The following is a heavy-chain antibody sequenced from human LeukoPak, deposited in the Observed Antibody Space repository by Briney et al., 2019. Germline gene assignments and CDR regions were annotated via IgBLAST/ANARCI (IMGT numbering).Heavy chain of an antibody. CDR2: ISSSSSTI. Sequence: GGSLRLSCAASGFIFSSHSMNWVRQAPGKGLEWVSYISSSSSTIYYADSVKGRFTVSRDNAKNSLYLQMNSLRAEDTAVYYCAFWSGQACFDYWGQGTLVTASS. D-gene: IGHD3-3*01. J-gene: IGHJ4*02. V-gene: IGHV3-48*01. CDR3: AFWSGQACFDY. CDR1: GFIFSSHS.